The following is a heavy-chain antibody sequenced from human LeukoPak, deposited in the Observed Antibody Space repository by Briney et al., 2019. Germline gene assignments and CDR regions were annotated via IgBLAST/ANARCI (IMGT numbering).Heavy chain of an antibody. D-gene: IGHD2-15*01. V-gene: IGHV4-34*01. CDR2: INHSGST. CDR1: GGSFSGYY. J-gene: IGHJ5*02. Sequence: PSETLSLTCAVYGGSFSGYYWSWIRQPPGKGLEWIGEINHSGSTNYNPSLKSRVTISVDTSKNQFSLKLSSVTAADTAVYYYARGSRCSGGSCRGKTTRQFDPWGQGTLVTVSS. CDR3: ARGSRCSGGSCRGKTTRQFDP.